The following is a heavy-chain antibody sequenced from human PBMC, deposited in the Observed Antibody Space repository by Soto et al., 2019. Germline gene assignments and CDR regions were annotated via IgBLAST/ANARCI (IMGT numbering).Heavy chain of an antibody. J-gene: IGHJ4*02. CDR1: GFTFSDRY. CDR2: SRNKANSYTT. Sequence: EVQLVESGGGLVPPGGSLRLSCEVSGFTFSDRYMDWVSQAPGRGLEWVGRSRNKANSYTTEYATSGKGRFTVSRDDSKNLFFLQINSLKTEDTAVYYCVRGYRGFDYRGQGALVTVSS. V-gene: IGHV3-72*01. D-gene: IGHD5-12*01. CDR3: VRGYRGFDY.